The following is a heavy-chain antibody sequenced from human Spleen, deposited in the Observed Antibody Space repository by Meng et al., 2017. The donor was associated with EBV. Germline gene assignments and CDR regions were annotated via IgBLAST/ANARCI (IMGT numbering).Heavy chain of an antibody. CDR2: INPSGGST. CDR1: GYTFTTYY. D-gene: IGHD4-23*01. J-gene: IGHJ4*02. V-gene: IGHV1-46*01. CDR3: ARDYGGNSGGDF. Sequence: QVQLVQSGAEVKKPGASVKVSCKASGYTFTTYYIHWVRHAPGQGLEWVGMINPSGGSTTYAQRFQGRVTMTRDTSTSTVYMELSSLTSEDTAVYYCARDYGGNSGGDFWGRGTLVTVSS.